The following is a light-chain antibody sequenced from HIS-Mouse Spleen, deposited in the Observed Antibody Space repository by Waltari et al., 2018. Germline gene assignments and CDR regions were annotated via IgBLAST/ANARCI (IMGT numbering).Light chain of an antibody. CDR1: SRAVGGYNY. V-gene: IGLV2-8*01. J-gene: IGLJ2*01. CDR2: EVS. CDR3: SSYAGSNNLV. Sequence: QSALTQPPSASGSPGQSVTIPCTGTSRAVGGYNYVPWYQQHPGKAPKLMIYEVSTRPSGVPDRCSGSKSGNTASLTVSGLQAEDEADYYCSSYAGSNNLVFGGGTKLTVL.